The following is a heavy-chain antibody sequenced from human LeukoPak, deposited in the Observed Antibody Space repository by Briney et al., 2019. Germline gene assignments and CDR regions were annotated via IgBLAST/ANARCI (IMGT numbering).Heavy chain of an antibody. D-gene: IGHD3-10*01. CDR1: GGSISSDY. J-gene: IGHJ4*02. CDR2: IYYSGST. Sequence: SETLSLTCTVAGGSISSDYWSWIRQPPGKGLKWIGYIYYSGSTNYNPSRKSPVTISVDTSKNQCSMKLSSVTAADTAVYYCARDMRGVRGFMFDYWGQGTLVTVSS. CDR3: ARDMRGVRGFMFDY. V-gene: IGHV4-59*01.